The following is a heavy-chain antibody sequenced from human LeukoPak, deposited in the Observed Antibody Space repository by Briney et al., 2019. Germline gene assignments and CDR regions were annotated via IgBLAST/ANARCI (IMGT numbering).Heavy chain of an antibody. CDR2: ISTFGTTI. J-gene: IGHJ6*03. D-gene: IGHD3-9*01. Sequence: GGSLRLSCAASGFTFNTYGMTWVRQAPGKGLEWVSYISTFGTTIYYADSVKGRFTISRDNAKNSLYLQMSSLSAEDTAVYYCARAIHGIFIYYMDVWGRGTTVTISS. V-gene: IGHV3-48*04. CDR3: ARAIHGIFIYYMDV. CDR1: GFTFNTYG.